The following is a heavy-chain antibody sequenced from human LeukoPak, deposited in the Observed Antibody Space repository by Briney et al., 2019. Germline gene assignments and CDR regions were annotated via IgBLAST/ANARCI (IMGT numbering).Heavy chain of an antibody. CDR3: ARHWDIVPTWGRWFGP. D-gene: IGHD5-12*01. J-gene: IGHJ5*02. CDR2: INHSGST. Sequence: TPSETLSLTCAVYGVSFSGYYWSWIRQPPGKGLEWIGEINHSGSTNYNPSLKSRVTISVDTSKNQFSLKLSSVTAADTAVYYCARHWDIVPTWGRWFGPWGQGTLVTVPS. CDR1: GVSFSGYY. V-gene: IGHV4-34*01.